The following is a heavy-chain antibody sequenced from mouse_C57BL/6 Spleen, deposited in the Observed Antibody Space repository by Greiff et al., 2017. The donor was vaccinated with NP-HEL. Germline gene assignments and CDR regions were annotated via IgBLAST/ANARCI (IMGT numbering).Heavy chain of an antibody. V-gene: IGHV5-4*01. J-gene: IGHJ3*01. Sequence: EVQLVESGGGLVKPGGSLKLSCAASGFTFSSYAMSWVRQTPEKRLEWVATISDGGSYTYYPDNVKGRFTISRDNAKNNLYLQMSHLKSEDTAMYYCARGGASTGFAYWGQGTLVTVSA. CDR3: ARGGASTGFAY. CDR1: GFTFSSYA. D-gene: IGHD1-1*01. CDR2: ISDGGSYT.